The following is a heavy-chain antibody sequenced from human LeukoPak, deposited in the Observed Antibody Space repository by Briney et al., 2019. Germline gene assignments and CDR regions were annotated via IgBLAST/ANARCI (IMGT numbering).Heavy chain of an antibody. CDR3: ARGFATVTLFGLVLNWFDP. CDR1: GYTFTGYY. V-gene: IGHV1-2*02. J-gene: IGHJ5*02. CDR2: INPNSGGT. D-gene: IGHD4-17*01. Sequence: ASVKVSCKASGYTFTGYYMHWVRQAPGQGLEWMGWINPNSGGTNYAQKFQGRVTMTRDTSISTAYMELSRLRSDDTAVYYCARGFATVTLFGLVLNWFDPWGQGTLVTVSS.